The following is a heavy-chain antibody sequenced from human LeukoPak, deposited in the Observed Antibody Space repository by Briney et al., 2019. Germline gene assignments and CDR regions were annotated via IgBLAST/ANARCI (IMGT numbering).Heavy chain of an antibody. CDR2: ISGSGGST. J-gene: IGHJ4*02. Sequence: GGSLRLSCAASGFTFSSYAMSWVRQAPGKGLEWVSAISGSGGSTYYADSVKGRFTISRDNSKNTLYLQMNSLRAEDTAVYYCARDGHYDFWSGYPDYWGQGTLVTVSS. CDR3: ARDGHYDFWSGYPDY. CDR1: GFTFSSYA. V-gene: IGHV3-23*01. D-gene: IGHD3-3*01.